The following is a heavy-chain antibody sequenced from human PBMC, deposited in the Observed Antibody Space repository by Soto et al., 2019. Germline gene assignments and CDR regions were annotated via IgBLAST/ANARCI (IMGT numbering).Heavy chain of an antibody. D-gene: IGHD1-26*01. CDR1: GFTFSNYA. V-gene: IGHV3-23*01. CDR3: AREVGAPSGWLDP. Sequence: EVQLSESGGDLRQPGGSLRLSCAASGFTFSNYAMTWVRQTPGKGLEWVSGISASGGLKYYADSVQGRFTVSRDNSKYILYLQMDNLRDGDTALYYCAREVGAPSGWLDPWGQGTQVTVSS. CDR2: ISASGGLK. J-gene: IGHJ5*02.